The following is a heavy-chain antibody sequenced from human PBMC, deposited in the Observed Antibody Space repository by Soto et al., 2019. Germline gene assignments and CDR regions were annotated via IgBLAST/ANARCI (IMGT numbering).Heavy chain of an antibody. D-gene: IGHD3-3*01. CDR1: GYTFTSYY. V-gene: IGHV1-46*03. Sequence: ASVKVSCKASGYTFTSYYMHWVRQAPGQGLEWMGIINPSGGSTSYAQKFQGRVTMTRDTSTSTVYMELSSLRSEDTAVYYCARAESHPDEYYDFWSGFLGPDYWGQGTLVTVSS. CDR3: ARAESHPDEYYDFWSGFLGPDY. J-gene: IGHJ4*02. CDR2: INPSGGST.